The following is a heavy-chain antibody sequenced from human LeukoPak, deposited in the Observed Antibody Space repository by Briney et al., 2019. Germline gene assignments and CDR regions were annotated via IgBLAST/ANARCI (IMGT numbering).Heavy chain of an antibody. CDR1: GFTFSIYA. Sequence: GGSLRLSCAASGFTFSIYAMTWVRQAPGKGLEWVSAISGSGGITLYADSVKGRLTISRDNSKNTLYLQMNSLRAEDTAVYYCARKGVWFGELTLDAFDIWGQGTMVTVSS. J-gene: IGHJ3*02. CDR2: ISGSGGIT. CDR3: ARKGVWFGELTLDAFDI. V-gene: IGHV3-23*01. D-gene: IGHD3-10*01.